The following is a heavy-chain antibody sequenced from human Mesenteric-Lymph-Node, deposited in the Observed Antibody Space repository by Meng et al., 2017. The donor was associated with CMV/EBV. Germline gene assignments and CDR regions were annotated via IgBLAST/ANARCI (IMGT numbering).Heavy chain of an antibody. CDR3: VSRGTSPSAIFFDI. Sequence: SETLSLTCTISGGSIGTSYWTWIRQPPGKGLEWIGYIFYTGRNDYNPSLKSRVTISVDTSKSQFSLKLTSVTAADTAMYFCVSRGTSPSAIFFDIWGQGALVTVSS. D-gene: IGHD1/OR15-1a*01. CDR1: GGSIGTSY. J-gene: IGHJ3*02. CDR2: IFYTGRN. V-gene: IGHV4-59*01.